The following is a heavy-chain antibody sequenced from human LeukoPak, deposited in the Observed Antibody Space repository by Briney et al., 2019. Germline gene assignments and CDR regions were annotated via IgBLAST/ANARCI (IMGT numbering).Heavy chain of an antibody. Sequence: GASVKVSCKASGYTFTSYGISWVRQAPGQGLEWMGWISAYNGNTNYAQKLQGRVTMTTDTSTSTAYMELRSLRSDDTAVYYCARDGMITFGGVIAVFDYWGKGTLVTVSS. D-gene: IGHD3-16*02. CDR3: ARDGMITFGGVIAVFDY. CDR2: ISAYNGNT. CDR1: GYTFTSYG. J-gene: IGHJ4*02. V-gene: IGHV1-18*01.